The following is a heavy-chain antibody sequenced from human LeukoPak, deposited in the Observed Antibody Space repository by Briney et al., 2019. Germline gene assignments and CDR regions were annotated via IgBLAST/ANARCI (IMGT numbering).Heavy chain of an antibody. CDR3: ARQLLKWELLPDAFDI. Sequence: PSETLSLTCTVSGGSISSGGYYWSWIRQPPGKGLEWIGYIYYSGSTNYNPSLKSRVTISVDTSKNQFSLKLSSVTAADTAVYYCARQLLKWELLPDAFDIWGQGTMVTVSS. CDR2: IYYSGST. J-gene: IGHJ3*02. CDR1: GGSISSGGYY. V-gene: IGHV4-61*08. D-gene: IGHD1-26*01.